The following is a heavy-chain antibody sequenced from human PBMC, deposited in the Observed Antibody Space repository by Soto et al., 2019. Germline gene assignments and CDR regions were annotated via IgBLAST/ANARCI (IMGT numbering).Heavy chain of an antibody. CDR1: GYTFTSYD. CDR2: MNPNSGNT. Sequence: QVQLVQSGAEVKKPGASVKVSCKASGYTFTSYDINWVRQATGQVLEWMGWMNPNSGNTGYAQKFQGRVTMTRNTSISTAYMELSSLRSADTAVYSCARVPFLVPATSWFDPWGQGTLVTVSS. J-gene: IGHJ5*02. D-gene: IGHD2-15*01. V-gene: IGHV1-8*01. CDR3: ARVPFLVPATSWFDP.